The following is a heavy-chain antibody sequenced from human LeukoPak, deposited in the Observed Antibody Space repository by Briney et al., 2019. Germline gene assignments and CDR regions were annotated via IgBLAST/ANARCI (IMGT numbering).Heavy chain of an antibody. J-gene: IGHJ4*02. CDR3: ARDYYASGTHDF. Sequence: GGSLRLSWAASGCTFSSYWVTWVRQAPGKGLEWVANIKQDGSAKHYVGSVQGRFTISRDNAKTSLYLQMNSLRAEDTAVYYCARDYYASGTHDFWGQGTLVTVSS. CDR1: GCTFSSYW. V-gene: IGHV3-7*04. D-gene: IGHD3-10*01. CDR2: IKQDGSAK.